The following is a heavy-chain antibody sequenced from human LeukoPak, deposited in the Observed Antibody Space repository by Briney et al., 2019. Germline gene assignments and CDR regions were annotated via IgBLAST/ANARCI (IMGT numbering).Heavy chain of an antibody. CDR1: GGSFSGYY. CDR3: ARGPRGYYYYYYMDV. CDR2: INHSGGT. Sequence: SETLSLTCAVYGGSFSGYYWSWIRQPPGKGLEWIGEINHSGGTNYNPSLKSRVTISVDTSKNQFSLKLSSVTAADTAVYYCARGPRGYYYYYYMDVWGKGTTVTVSS. J-gene: IGHJ6*03. V-gene: IGHV4-34*01.